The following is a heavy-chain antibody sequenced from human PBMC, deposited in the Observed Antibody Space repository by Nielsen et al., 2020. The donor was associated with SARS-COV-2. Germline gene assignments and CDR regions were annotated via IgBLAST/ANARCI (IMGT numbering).Heavy chain of an antibody. CDR1: GYSFTSYW. Sequence: GESLKISCKGSGYSFTSYWIGWVRQMPGKGLEWMGIIYPGDSDTRYSPSFQGQATISADKSISTAYLQWSSLKASDTAMYYCARLSHDYDILTGYYDYWGQGTLVTVSS. D-gene: IGHD3-9*01. CDR3: ARLSHDYDILTGYYDY. CDR2: IYPGDSDT. J-gene: IGHJ4*02. V-gene: IGHV5-51*01.